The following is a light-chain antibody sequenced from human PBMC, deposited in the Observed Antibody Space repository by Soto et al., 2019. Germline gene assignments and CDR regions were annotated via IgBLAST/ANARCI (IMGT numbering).Light chain of an antibody. CDR2: GAS. CDR1: QSVYNDY. V-gene: IGKV3-20*01. J-gene: IGKJ5*01. CDR3: QQYGSAPPS. Sequence: EIVLTQSPGTLSLSPGERATLSCRTSQSVYNDYLAWYQQKPGQAPRLLIYGASFRATGIPDKFSGSGSGTDFTLPISRLEPEDFAVYYCQQYGSAPPSFGQGTRLEIK.